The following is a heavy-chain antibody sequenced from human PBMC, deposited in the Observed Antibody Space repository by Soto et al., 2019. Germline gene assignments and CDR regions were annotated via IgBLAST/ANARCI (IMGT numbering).Heavy chain of an antibody. CDR1: GFTFSSYA. Sequence: EVQLLESGGGVVQPGGSLRLSCAASGFTFSSYAMSWVRQAPRKGLEWVSSISGRGGSTYYADSVKGRFTISRDNSKNTLYLQMNSLRAEDTAVYYCAKWSAPPYYYGMDVWGQGTTVTVSS. V-gene: IGHV3-23*01. CDR2: ISGRGGST. CDR3: AKWSAPPYYYGMDV. D-gene: IGHD3-3*01. J-gene: IGHJ6*02.